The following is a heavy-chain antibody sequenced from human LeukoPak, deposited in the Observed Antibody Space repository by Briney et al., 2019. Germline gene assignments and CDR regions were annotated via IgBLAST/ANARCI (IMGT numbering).Heavy chain of an antibody. CDR3: ATDRAQLATLRGTFDI. J-gene: IGHJ3*02. CDR1: GYTITELS. Sequence: ASMKVSCKVSGYTITELSMHWVRQAPGKGLEWMGGFDPEDGETIYAQKFQGRVTMTEDTSTDTAYMELSSLRSEDTAVYYCATDRAQLATLRGTFDIWGQGTMVTVSS. CDR2: FDPEDGET. V-gene: IGHV1-24*01. D-gene: IGHD6-6*01.